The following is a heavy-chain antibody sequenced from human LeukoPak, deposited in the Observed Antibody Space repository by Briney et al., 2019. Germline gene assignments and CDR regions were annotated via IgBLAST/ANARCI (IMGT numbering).Heavy chain of an antibody. V-gene: IGHV1-69*13. CDR3: ARDSRGLSHFDY. CDR1: AGTFSSYA. J-gene: IGHJ4*02. CDR2: TIPLFGTA. D-gene: IGHD6-19*01. Sequence: ASVNVSCKASAGTFSSYAISRVRQAPGQGHEWMGGTIPLFGTANHAQKFHGRVTITAYESTSTASMELSSLRSEATAMYYCARDSRGLSHFDYWGQGPLVRVSS.